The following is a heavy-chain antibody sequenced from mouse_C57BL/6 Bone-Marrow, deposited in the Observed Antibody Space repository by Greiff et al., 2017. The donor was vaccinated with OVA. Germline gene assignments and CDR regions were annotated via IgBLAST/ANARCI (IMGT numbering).Heavy chain of an antibody. D-gene: IGHD2-5*01. CDR2: FYPGSGSI. CDR3: ARHAAYYSNYFSYWYFDV. V-gene: IGHV1-62-2*01. Sequence: QVQLKESGAELVKPGASVKLSCKASGYTFTEYTIHWVKQRSGQGLEWIGWFYPGSGSIKYNEKFKDKATLTADKSSSPVYMELSRLTAEDSAVYFCARHAAYYSNYFSYWYFDVWGTGTTVTVSS. J-gene: IGHJ1*03. CDR1: GYTFTEYT.